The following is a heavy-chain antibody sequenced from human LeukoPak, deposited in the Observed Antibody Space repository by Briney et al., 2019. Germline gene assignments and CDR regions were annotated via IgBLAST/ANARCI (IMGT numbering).Heavy chain of an antibody. Sequence: SETLSLTCTVSGGSIGGDTYYWSWIRQHPGKGLEWIGYIYYSGDAHYNPSLKSRVTISVDTSKNQFSLKLSSVTAADTAVYYCARGGGQWFGESKELDYWGQGTLVTVSS. CDR3: ARGGGQWFGESKELDY. V-gene: IGHV4-30-4*08. J-gene: IGHJ4*02. CDR2: IYYSGDA. CDR1: GGSIGGDTYY. D-gene: IGHD3-10*01.